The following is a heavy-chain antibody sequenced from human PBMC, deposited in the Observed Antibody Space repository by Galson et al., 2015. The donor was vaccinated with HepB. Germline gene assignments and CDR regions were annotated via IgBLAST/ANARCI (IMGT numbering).Heavy chain of an antibody. V-gene: IGHV1-46*03. J-gene: IGHJ4*02. CDR1: GYTFTSYH. D-gene: IGHD3-9*01. CDR3: AREASITGCFDY. Sequence: SVKVSCKASGYTFTSYHMHWVRQAPGQGLEWMGIINPTGGGTSYAQKFQGRVTMTRDTSTSTVYMELSSLSSEDTAVYYCAREASITGCFDYWGQGTLVIVSS. CDR2: INPTGGGT.